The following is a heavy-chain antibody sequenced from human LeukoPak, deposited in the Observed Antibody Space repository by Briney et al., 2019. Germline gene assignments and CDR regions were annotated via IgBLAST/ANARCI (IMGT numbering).Heavy chain of an antibody. CDR2: IYHSGSI. CDR1: GGSISSGSYS. V-gene: IGHV4-30-2*01. J-gene: IGHJ4*02. Sequence: PSQTLSLTCTVSGGSISSGSYSWTWIRQPPGKGLEWIGYIYHSGSIYYNPSLTSRVTISVDRSKNQFSLKLSSVTAADTAVYYCARDGGVAGADYWGQGTLVTVSA. D-gene: IGHD3-16*01. CDR3: ARDGGVAGADY.